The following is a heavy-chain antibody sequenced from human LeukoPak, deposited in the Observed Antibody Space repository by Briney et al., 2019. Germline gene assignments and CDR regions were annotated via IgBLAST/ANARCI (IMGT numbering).Heavy chain of an antibody. J-gene: IGHJ4*02. Sequence: PGGSLRLSCAASGFTFSSYSMNWVRQAPGKGLEWVSSISSTNSYIYYADSVKGRFTISRDNAKNSLYLQMNSLRVEDTAVYYCARGVVVAATHSSGWYKGFDYWGQGTLVTVSS. V-gene: IGHV3-21*06. CDR1: GFTFSSYS. CDR3: ARGVVVAATHSSGWYKGFDY. CDR2: ISSTNSYI. D-gene: IGHD2-15*01.